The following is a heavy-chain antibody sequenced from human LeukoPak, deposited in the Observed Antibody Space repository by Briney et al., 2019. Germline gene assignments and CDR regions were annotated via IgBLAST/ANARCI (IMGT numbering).Heavy chain of an antibody. J-gene: IGHJ4*02. CDR1: GFTFSIYW. V-gene: IGHV3-7*01. CDR2: VKQDGSEK. D-gene: IGHD3-10*01. Sequence: PGGSLRLSCAASGFTFSIYWMSWVRQAPGKGLEWVANVKQDGSEKYYVDSVKGRFTISRDNAENSLSLQMNSLRAEDTAVYYCAKRGDLIDSWGQGTLVTVSS. CDR3: AKRGDLIDS.